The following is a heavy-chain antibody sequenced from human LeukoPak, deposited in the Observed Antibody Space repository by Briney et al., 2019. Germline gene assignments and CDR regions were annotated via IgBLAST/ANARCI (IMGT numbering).Heavy chain of an antibody. Sequence: ASVKVSCKASGYTFTGYYMHWVRQAPGQGLEWMGWINPNSGGTNYAQKFQGRVTMTEDTSTDTAYMELSSLRSEDTAVYHCARGGNSSPTYPHDYWGQGTLVTVSS. J-gene: IGHJ4*02. D-gene: IGHD6-13*01. CDR1: GYTFTGYY. CDR2: INPNSGGT. CDR3: ARGGNSSPTYPHDY. V-gene: IGHV1-2*02.